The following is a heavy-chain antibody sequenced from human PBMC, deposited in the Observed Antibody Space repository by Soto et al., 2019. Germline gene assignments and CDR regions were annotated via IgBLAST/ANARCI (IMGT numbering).Heavy chain of an antibody. CDR1: GGSISSSNW. V-gene: IGHV4-4*02. CDR3: ARGNFDY. CDR2: IHHSGST. Sequence: QVQLQESGPGLVKPSGTLSLTCAVSGGSISSSNWWCWVRQSPEKGLEWIGEIHHSGSTNYNPSLTSRVTIPVDRSNNQCALKLSSVTAADTAVYYCARGNFDYWGQGTLVTVSS. J-gene: IGHJ4*02.